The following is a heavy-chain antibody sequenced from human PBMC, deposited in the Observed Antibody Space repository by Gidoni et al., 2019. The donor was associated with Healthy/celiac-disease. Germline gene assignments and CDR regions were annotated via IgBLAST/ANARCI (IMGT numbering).Heavy chain of an antibody. CDR2: ISSSSSYI. D-gene: IGHD5-18*01. CDR1: GFTFSSYS. J-gene: IGHJ4*02. CDR3: ARDAHVDTAMALPFPLDY. Sequence: EVQLVESGGGLVKPGGSLRLSCAASGFTFSSYSMNWVRQAPGKGLELVSSISSSSSYIFYADSVKGRFTISRDNAKNSLYLQMNSLRAEDTAVYYCARDAHVDTAMALPFPLDYWGQGTLVTVSS. V-gene: IGHV3-21*01.